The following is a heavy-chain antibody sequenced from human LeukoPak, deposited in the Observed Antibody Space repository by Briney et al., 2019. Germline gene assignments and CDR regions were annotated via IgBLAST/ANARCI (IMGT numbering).Heavy chain of an antibody. CDR2: IHYSGST. Sequence: SETLSLTCTVSGGSISYSSYYWGWIRQPPGKGLEWIGSIHYSGSTYYNPSLKSRVTISVDKSKNQVSLKLNSVTAADTAVYYCARALGAFDIWGQGTMVTVSS. CDR3: ARALGAFDI. J-gene: IGHJ3*02. V-gene: IGHV4-39*01. CDR1: GGSISYSSYY.